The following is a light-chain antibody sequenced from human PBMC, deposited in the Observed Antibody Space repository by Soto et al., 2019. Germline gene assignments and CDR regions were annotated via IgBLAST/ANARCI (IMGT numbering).Light chain of an antibody. CDR2: GAS. J-gene: IGKJ1*01. Sequence: EIVMTQSPATLSVSPGERATLSCRASQSVSSNLAWYQQKPGQAPSFFIYGASTRATGIPARFSGSGSGTEFTLTISSLQSEDFAVYYCQQYNNWPRTFGQGTKV. CDR1: QSVSSN. CDR3: QQYNNWPRT. V-gene: IGKV3-15*01.